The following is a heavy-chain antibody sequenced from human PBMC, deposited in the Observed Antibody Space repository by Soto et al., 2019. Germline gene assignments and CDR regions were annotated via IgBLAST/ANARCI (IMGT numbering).Heavy chain of an antibody. CDR3: ARGFQLPLKYYYYMDV. Sequence: ASVKVSCKASGYTFTSYGISWVRQATGQGLEWMGWMNPNSGNTGYAQKFQGRVTMTRNTSISTAYMELSSLRSEDTAVYYCARGFQLPLKYYYYMDVWGKGTTVPVSS. V-gene: IGHV1-8*02. D-gene: IGHD2-2*01. J-gene: IGHJ6*03. CDR1: GYTFTSYG. CDR2: MNPNSGNT.